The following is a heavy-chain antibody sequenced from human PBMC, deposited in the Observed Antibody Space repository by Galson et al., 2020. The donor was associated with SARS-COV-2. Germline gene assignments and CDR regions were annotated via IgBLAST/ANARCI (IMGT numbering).Heavy chain of an antibody. Sequence: GESLKISCAASGFTFSSYDMHRVRQATGNRLEWVSAIRTAGDTYYPGSVKGRFTTSRENAKNSLYLQMNSLRAGDTAVYYCARAGEGGSYYYNYGMDVWGQGTTVTVSS. V-gene: IGHV3-13*01. J-gene: IGHJ6*02. D-gene: IGHD1-26*01. CDR2: IRTAGDT. CDR1: GFTFSSYD. CDR3: ARAGEGGSYYYNYGMDV.